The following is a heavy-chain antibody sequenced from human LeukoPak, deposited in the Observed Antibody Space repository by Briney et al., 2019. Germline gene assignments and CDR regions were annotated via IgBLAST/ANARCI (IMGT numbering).Heavy chain of an antibody. J-gene: IGHJ4*02. CDR3: ARDTRYDILTGIRDY. V-gene: IGHV1-18*01. CDR2: ISAYNGNT. CDR1: GYTFTSYG. Sequence: ASVKVSCKASGYTFTSYGISWVRQAPGQGLEWMGWISAYNGNTNYAQKLQGRVTMTTDTSTCTAYMELRSLRSDDTAVYYCARDTRYDILTGIRDYWGQGTLVTVSS. D-gene: IGHD3-9*01.